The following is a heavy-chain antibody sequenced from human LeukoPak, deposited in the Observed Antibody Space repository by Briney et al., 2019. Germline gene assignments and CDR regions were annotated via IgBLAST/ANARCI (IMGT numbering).Heavy chain of an antibody. CDR1: GGSISSSSYY. Sequence: SETLSLTCTVSGGSISSSSYYWGWIRQPPGKGLEWIGSIYYSGITYYNPSLKSRVTFFVDTSKNQFSLKLNSVTAADTAVYYCARHNYYGDCGVDPYNWFDPWGQGTLVTVSS. CDR3: ARHNYYGDCGVDPYNWFDP. D-gene: IGHD4-17*01. J-gene: IGHJ5*02. CDR2: IYYSGIT. V-gene: IGHV4-39*01.